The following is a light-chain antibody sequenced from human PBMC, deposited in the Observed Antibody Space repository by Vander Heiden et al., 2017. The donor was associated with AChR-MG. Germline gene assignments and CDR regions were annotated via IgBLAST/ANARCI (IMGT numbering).Light chain of an antibody. CDR1: SLRSYH. V-gene: IGLV3-19*01. CDR3: NFRDSSDNHVV. CDR2: GQN. Sequence: SSELTQDPAVSVALGQTVRITCQGDSLRSYHASWYQQKPGQPPVLVSYGQNNRPSGIPDRFSGSSSGNTASLTITGAQAEDEADYYCNFRDSSDNHVVCGGGPNLTVL. J-gene: IGLJ2*01.